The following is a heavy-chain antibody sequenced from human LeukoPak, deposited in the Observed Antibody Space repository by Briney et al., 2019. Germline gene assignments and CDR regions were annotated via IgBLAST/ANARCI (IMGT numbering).Heavy chain of an antibody. CDR2: IYYSGST. D-gene: IGHD6-13*01. J-gene: IGHJ4*02. V-gene: IGHV4-39*07. Sequence: SETLSLTCTVSNGSISSSSYYWGWIRQPPGKGLEWIGSIYYSGSTYYNPSLKSRVTISVDTSKNQFSLKLSSVTAADTAVYYCAKEGPYSSSPLVYWGQGTLVTVSS. CDR3: AKEGPYSSSPLVY. CDR1: NGSISSSSYY.